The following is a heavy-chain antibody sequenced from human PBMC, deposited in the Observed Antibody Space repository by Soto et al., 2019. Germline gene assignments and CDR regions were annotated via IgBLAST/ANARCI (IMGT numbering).Heavy chain of an antibody. CDR3: ARSLFSGYSSGPIDY. CDR1: GFTFSSYG. D-gene: IGHD6-19*01. V-gene: IGHV3-33*01. Sequence: VGSLRLSCAASGFTFSSYGMHWVRQAPGKGLEWVAVIWYDGSNKYYADSVKGRFTISRDNSKNTLYLQMNSLRAEDTAVYYCARSLFSGYSSGPIDYWGQGTLVTVSS. CDR2: IWYDGSNK. J-gene: IGHJ4*02.